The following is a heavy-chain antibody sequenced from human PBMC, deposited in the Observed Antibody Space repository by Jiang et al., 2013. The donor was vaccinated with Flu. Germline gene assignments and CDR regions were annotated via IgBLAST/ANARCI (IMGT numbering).Heavy chain of an antibody. Sequence: GSGLVKPSETMSLTCTVSGGSISSSSYYWDWIRQPPGKGLEWVGSIYYTGTTYHNPSLMSRVTISVDRSKNQFSVKLTSVTAADTAVYYCARQEYSSSPFDYWGQGTL. CDR3: ARQEYSSSPFDY. CDR2: IYYTGTT. V-gene: IGHV4-39*01. D-gene: IGHD6-6*01. J-gene: IGHJ4*02. CDR1: GGSISSSSYY.